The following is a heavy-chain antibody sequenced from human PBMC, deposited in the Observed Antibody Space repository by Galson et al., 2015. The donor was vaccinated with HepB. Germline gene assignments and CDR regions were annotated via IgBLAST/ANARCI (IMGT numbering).Heavy chain of an antibody. CDR2: IQYDGSSE. J-gene: IGHJ4*02. D-gene: IGHD3-16*01. V-gene: IGHV3-30-3*01. Sequence: SLRLSCAASGFTFSSFGMHWVRQAPGKGLEWVAFIQYDGSSEDYADSVRGRFTISRDNSKNTLFLQMKSLRSEDTAVYYCARGWAEDIWGGQGTLVTVSS. CDR1: GFTFSSFG. CDR3: ARGWAEDIW.